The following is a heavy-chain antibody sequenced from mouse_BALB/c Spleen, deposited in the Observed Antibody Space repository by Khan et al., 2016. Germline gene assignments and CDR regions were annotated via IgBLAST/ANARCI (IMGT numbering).Heavy chain of an antibody. J-gene: IGHJ2*01. CDR3: ARDDYGNYGDYFDY. Sequence: EVQLQESGGGLVKPGGSLKLSCAASGFTFSSYAMSWVRQTPEKRLEWVASISSGGSTYYPDSVKGRFTISRDNARNILNLQLSSLMTEDTAMYYSARDDYGNYGDYFDYWGQGTTLTVSS. V-gene: IGHV5-6-5*01. D-gene: IGHD2-1*01. CDR2: ISSGGST. CDR1: GFTFSSYA.